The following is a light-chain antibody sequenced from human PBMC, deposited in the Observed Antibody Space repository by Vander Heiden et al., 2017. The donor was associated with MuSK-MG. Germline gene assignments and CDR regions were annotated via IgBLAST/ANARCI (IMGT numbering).Light chain of an antibody. J-gene: IGLJ3*02. V-gene: IGLV1-47*01. Sequence: HSVLTQPPSASGTPGQRVTISCSGSSSNIGTNYVYWYQHLPATAPKLRSYTNNRRPSGVPDRFSGSKSGTSAYLAISGLRSEDEADYYCAAWDDSLRGPGFGGGTKLTVL. CDR2: TNN. CDR1: SSNIGTNY. CDR3: AAWDDSLRGPG.